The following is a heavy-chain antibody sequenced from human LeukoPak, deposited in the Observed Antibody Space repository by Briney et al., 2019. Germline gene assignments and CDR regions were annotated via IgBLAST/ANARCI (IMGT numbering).Heavy chain of an antibody. V-gene: IGHV4-34*01. Sequence: PLETLSLTCAVYGGSFSGYYWSWIRQPPGKGLEWIGEINHSGSTNYNPSLKSRVTISVDTSKNQFSLKLSSVTAADTAVYYCARCAAGTYYYYGMDVWGQGTTVTVSS. CDR2: INHSGST. CDR1: GGSFSGYY. CDR3: ARCAAGTYYYYGMDV. J-gene: IGHJ6*02. D-gene: IGHD6-13*01.